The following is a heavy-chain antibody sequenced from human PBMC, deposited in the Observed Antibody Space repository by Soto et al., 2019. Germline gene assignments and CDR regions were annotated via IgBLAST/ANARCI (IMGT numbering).Heavy chain of an antibody. D-gene: IGHD1-26*01. J-gene: IGHJ4*02. V-gene: IGHV4-34*01. Sequence: QVQLQQWGAGLLKPSETLSLTCAVYGGSFSGYYWSWIRQPPGKGLEWIGEINHSGSTNYNPSLKSRVTISVDTSKNQFSLKLSSVTAADTAVYYCARADGSNPEPFDYWGQGTLVTVSS. CDR3: ARADGSNPEPFDY. CDR2: INHSGST. CDR1: GGSFSGYY.